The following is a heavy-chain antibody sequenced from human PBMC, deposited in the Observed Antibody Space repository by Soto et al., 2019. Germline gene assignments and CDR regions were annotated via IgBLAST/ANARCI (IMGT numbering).Heavy chain of an antibody. Sequence: QVQLQESGPGLVKPSETLSLTCTVSGGSISSYYWSWIRQPPGKGLEWIGYIYYSGSTNYNPSLKSRVTISVDTSKNQFSLKLSSVTAADTAVYYCARGIAAAGTHYFDYWGQGTLVTVSS. V-gene: IGHV4-59*01. D-gene: IGHD6-13*01. J-gene: IGHJ4*02. CDR1: GGSISSYY. CDR2: IYYSGST. CDR3: ARGIAAAGTHYFDY.